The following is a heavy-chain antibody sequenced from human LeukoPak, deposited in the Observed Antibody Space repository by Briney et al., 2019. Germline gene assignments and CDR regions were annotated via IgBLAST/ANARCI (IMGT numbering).Heavy chain of an antibody. CDR1: GGSISSGGYY. CDR3: ARSEEMAALFDY. J-gene: IGHJ4*02. CDR2: IYHSGST. V-gene: IGHV4-30-2*01. D-gene: IGHD5-24*01. Sequence: PSQTLSLTCTVSGGSISSGGYYWSWIRQPPGKGLEWIGYIYHSGSTYYNPSLKSRVTISVDRSKNQFSLKLTSVTAADTAMYYCARSEEMAALFDYWGQGTLVTVSS.